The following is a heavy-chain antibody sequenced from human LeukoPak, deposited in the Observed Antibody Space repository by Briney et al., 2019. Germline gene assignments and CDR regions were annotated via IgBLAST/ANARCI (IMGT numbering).Heavy chain of an antibody. Sequence: ASVKVSCKASGYTFTGYYMHCVRQAPGQGLEWMGWINPNSGGTNYAQKFQGRVTMTRDTSISTAYMELSRLRSDDTAVYYCARAYCGGDCYNAFDIWGQGTMVTVSS. CDR1: GYTFTGYY. CDR3: ARAYCGGDCYNAFDI. J-gene: IGHJ3*02. V-gene: IGHV1-2*02. CDR2: INPNSGGT. D-gene: IGHD2-21*02.